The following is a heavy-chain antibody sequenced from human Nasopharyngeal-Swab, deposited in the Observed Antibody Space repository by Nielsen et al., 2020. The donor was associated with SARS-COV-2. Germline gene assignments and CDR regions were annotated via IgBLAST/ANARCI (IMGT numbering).Heavy chain of an antibody. V-gene: IGHV4-59*01. D-gene: IGHD3-3*01. J-gene: IGHJ5*02. CDR3: AREHIIGNWFDP. CDR2: TYHSGST. Sequence: WIRQPPGKGLEWIGSTYHSGSTNNNPSLKSRVTITVDTLKNQVSLKLTSVTAADTAVYYCAREHIIGNWFDPWGQGTLVTVSS.